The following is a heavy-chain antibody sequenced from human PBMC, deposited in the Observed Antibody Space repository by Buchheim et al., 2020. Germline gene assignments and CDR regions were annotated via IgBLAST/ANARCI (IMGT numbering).Heavy chain of an antibody. CDR3: ATGHDFWSGYYYYGMDV. CDR2: IYYSGST. Sequence: QVQLQESGPGLVKPSETLSLTCTVSGGSISSYYWSWIRQPPGKGLEWIGYIYYSGSTNYNPSLKSRVTISVDTSKNQFSLKLSSVTAADTAVYYCATGHDFWSGYYYYGMDVWGQGTT. CDR1: GGSISSYY. D-gene: IGHD3-3*01. J-gene: IGHJ6*02. V-gene: IGHV4-59*08.